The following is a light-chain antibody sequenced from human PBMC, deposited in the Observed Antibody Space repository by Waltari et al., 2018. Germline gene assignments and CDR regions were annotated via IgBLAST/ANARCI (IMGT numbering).Light chain of an antibody. V-gene: IGKV3-20*01. Sequence: EIVLTQSPGPLSLSPGDRATLSCRASQTVRTTYLAWYQQKPGQAPPLLIYGAASRATGIPDRFSGSGSGTDFSLTISSLEPEDFAVYYCQQYDISPLTFGGGTKVEIK. CDR3: QQYDISPLT. CDR2: GAA. CDR1: QTVRTTY. J-gene: IGKJ4*01.